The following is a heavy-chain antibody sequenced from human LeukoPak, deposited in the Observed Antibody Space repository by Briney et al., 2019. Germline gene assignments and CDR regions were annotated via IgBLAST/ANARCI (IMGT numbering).Heavy chain of an antibody. CDR2: IFYSGST. D-gene: IGHD6-19*01. CDR3: ARGQRIAVAGTFYYYYSMDV. V-gene: IGHV4-59*01. J-gene: IGHJ6*03. CDR1: GHSISNYY. Sequence: PSETLSLTCTVSGHSISNYYWSWLRQPPGKGLEGLGYIFYSGSTNYNPSLKSRVTISVDTSKNQFSLKLSSVTAADTALYYCARGQRIAVAGTFYYYYSMDVWGKGTPVTVSS.